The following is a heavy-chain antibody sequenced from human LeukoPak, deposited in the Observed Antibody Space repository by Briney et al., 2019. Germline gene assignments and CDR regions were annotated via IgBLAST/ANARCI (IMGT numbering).Heavy chain of an antibody. Sequence: GGSLRLSCVAPGFTFSSYWMHWVRQAPGKGLVWVSRINSDGSSTKCADSVKGRFTISRDNAKNSLYLQMHSLMAEDTALYYCARDGGWYKRGLDYFYYYMDVWGKGTTVTVSS. D-gene: IGHD6-19*01. CDR2: INSDGSST. V-gene: IGHV3-74*03. CDR3: ARDGGWYKRGLDYFYYYMDV. J-gene: IGHJ6*03. CDR1: GFTFSSYW.